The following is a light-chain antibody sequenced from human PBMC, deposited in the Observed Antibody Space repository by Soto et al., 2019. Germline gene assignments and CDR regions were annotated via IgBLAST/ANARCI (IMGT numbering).Light chain of an antibody. V-gene: IGKV1-33*01. CDR1: QDIGNN. Sequence: DIQMTQSPSSLSTSVGDSVTITCQASQDIGNNLNWYQQKPGKAPNLLIYDASNLETGVPSRFSGSGSGTDFTFTISSLQPEDIETYYCQHYDNLPALTFGGGTKVEIK. J-gene: IGKJ4*02. CDR2: DAS. CDR3: QHYDNLPALT.